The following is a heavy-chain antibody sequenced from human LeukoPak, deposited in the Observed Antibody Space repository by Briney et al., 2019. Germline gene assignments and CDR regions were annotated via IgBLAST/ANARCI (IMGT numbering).Heavy chain of an antibody. CDR1: AFTFSSYG. Sequence: GRSLRLSCAASAFTFSSYGMHWVRQAPGKGLEWVAVISYDGSNKYYADSVKGRFTISRDNSKNTLYLQMNSLRAEDTAVYYCARETGYGSGSYYNRNFDYWGQGTLVTVSS. CDR2: ISYDGSNK. J-gene: IGHJ4*02. D-gene: IGHD3-10*01. V-gene: IGHV3-30*03. CDR3: ARETGYGSGSYYNRNFDY.